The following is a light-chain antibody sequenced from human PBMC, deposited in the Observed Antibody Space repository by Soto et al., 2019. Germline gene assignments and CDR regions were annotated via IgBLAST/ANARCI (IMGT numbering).Light chain of an antibody. Sequence: EIVMTQSPDTLSVSPGETATLSCRASQSVSDNLAWYQQKPGQPPRLLIYGASTRATGVPSRFSGSGSGRDFTLTISSLQSEDFAVYYCQHCNDWSAFGQGTRLEIK. CDR2: GAS. V-gene: IGKV3-15*01. CDR3: QHCNDWSA. J-gene: IGKJ5*01. CDR1: QSVSDN.